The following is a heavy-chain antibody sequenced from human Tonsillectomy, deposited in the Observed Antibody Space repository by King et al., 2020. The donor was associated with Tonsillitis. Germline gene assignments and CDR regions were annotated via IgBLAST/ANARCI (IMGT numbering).Heavy chain of an antibody. CDR2: ISSDGSNT. V-gene: IGHV3-30*04. J-gene: IGHJ3*02. Sequence: VQLVESGGGVVQPGRSLRLSCAASGFIFSSYTIHWVRQTPGKVLEWVAAISSDGSNTYYADSVKGRFTISRDYSKNTVYLQMNSLRAEDTAVFYCAKVGHNGNYVGGALDMWGQGTLVTVSS. CDR3: AKVGHNGNYVGGALDM. CDR1: GFIFSSYT. D-gene: IGHD1-7*01.